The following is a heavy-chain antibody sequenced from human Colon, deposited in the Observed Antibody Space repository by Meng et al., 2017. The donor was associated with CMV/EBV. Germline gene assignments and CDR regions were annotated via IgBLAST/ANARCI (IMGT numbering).Heavy chain of an antibody. Sequence: SETLSLTCTVSGGSSSNSGYYWGWICQAPGKGLEWIGSIYYTGSTYYNPSLKSRVTISVDTSETQFSLKLSSVTAADTAVYYCARQPPTFFGVTIIPDWFDPWGQGTLVTVSS. D-gene: IGHD3-3*01. V-gene: IGHV4-39*01. J-gene: IGHJ5*02. CDR3: ARQPPTFFGVTIIPDWFDP. CDR2: IYYTGST. CDR1: GGSSSNSGYY.